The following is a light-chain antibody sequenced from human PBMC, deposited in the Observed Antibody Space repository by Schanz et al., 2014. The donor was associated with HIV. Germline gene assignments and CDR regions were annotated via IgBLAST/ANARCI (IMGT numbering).Light chain of an antibody. Sequence: QSALTQPAFVSGSPGQSITISCTGTNSDIGGFNFLSWHPQHPGKAPNLMIYDVTHRPSGISSRFSGSKSGNTASLTISGLQAEDEADYYCSSYSSEGSPYVIGTGTKLTVL. V-gene: IGLV2-14*01. CDR2: DVT. J-gene: IGLJ1*01. CDR3: SSYSSEGSPYV. CDR1: NSDIGGFNF.